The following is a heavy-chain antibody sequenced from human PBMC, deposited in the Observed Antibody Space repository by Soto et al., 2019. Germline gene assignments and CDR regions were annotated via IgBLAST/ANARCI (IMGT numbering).Heavy chain of an antibody. CDR2: ISGSGGST. CDR1: GFTFSSYA. V-gene: IGHV3-23*01. J-gene: IGHJ4*02. D-gene: IGHD3-3*01. Sequence: GGSLRLSCAASGFTFSSYAMSWVRQAPGKGLEWVSAISGSGGSTYYADSAKGRFTISRDNSKNTLYLQMNSLRAEDTAVYYCAKDRNFGVVIISVFDYWGQGTLVTVSS. CDR3: AKDRNFGVVIISVFDY.